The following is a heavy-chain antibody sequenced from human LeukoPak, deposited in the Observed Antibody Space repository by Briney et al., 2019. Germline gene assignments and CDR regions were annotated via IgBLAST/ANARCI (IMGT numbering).Heavy chain of an antibody. Sequence: ASVKVSCKASGYTFTGYYMHWVRQAPGQGLEWMGWINPNSGGTNYAQKFQGRVTMTRDTSISTAYMELSRLRSDDTAVYYCARSHPMVRGVMLLDYWGQGTLVTVSS. J-gene: IGHJ4*02. CDR1: GYTFTGYY. CDR3: ARSHPMVRGVMLLDY. CDR2: INPNSGGT. V-gene: IGHV1-2*02. D-gene: IGHD3-10*01.